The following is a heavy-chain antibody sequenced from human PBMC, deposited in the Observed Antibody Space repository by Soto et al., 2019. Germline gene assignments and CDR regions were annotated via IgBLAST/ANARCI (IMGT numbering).Heavy chain of an antibody. V-gene: IGHV4-61*01. D-gene: IGHD2-21*02. J-gene: IGHJ6*02. CDR3: ARDFCGGDCSDDYYYYAMDV. CDR2: IYYSGST. Sequence: PSETLSLTCTVSGGSVSSGSHYWSWIRQPPGKGLEWIGQIYYSGSTNYNPSLKSRVTISVDTSKNQLSLELSSVTAADTAVYYCARDFCGGDCSDDYYYYAMDVGGQGTTVT. CDR1: GGSVSSGSHY.